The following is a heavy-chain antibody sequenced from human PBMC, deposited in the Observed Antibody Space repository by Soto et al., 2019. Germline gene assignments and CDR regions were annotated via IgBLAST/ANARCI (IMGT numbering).Heavy chain of an antibody. J-gene: IGHJ6*02. V-gene: IGHV5-10-1*03. CDR1: GYSFNTFW. D-gene: IGHD2-15*01. Sequence: EVQLVQSGAEVKKPGESLTISCKTSGYSFNTFWISWVRQVPGKGREWMGRIDPGDSNTNYSPSFQGHVTLSVDKSIGTAYLQWSSLKASDTAIYYCARQGGYYYYGMDVWGQGTAVTVSS. CDR3: ARQGGYYYYGMDV. CDR2: IDPGDSNT.